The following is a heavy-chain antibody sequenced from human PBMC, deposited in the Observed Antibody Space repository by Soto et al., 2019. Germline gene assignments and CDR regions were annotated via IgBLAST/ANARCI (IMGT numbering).Heavy chain of an antibody. V-gene: IGHV4-59*01. D-gene: IGHD3-3*01. CDR3: ARNQPGYYDFWSGYRSPYNWFDP. Sequence: ETLSLTCTVSGGSISSYYWSWIRQPPGKGLEWIGYIYYSGSTNYNPSLKSRVTISVDTSKNQFSLKLSSVTAADTAVYYCARNQPGYYDFWSGYRSPYNWFDPWGQGTLVTVS. CDR1: GGSISSYY. CDR2: IYYSGST. J-gene: IGHJ5*02.